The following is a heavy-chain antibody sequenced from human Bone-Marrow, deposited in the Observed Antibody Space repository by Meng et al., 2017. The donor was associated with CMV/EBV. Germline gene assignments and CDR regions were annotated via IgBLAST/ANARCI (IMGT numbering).Heavy chain of an antibody. CDR3: ARGVAAMSYYYGMDV. J-gene: IGHJ6*01. CDR1: GFTVSSNY. V-gene: IGHV3-53*01. D-gene: IGHD2-15*01. Sequence: GGSLRLSCAASGFTVSSNYMSWVRQAPGKGLEWVSVIYSGGSTYYADSVKGRFTISRDNSKNTLYLQMNSLRAEDTAVYYCARGVAAMSYYYGMDVWGQGTTVTVSS. CDR2: IYSGGST.